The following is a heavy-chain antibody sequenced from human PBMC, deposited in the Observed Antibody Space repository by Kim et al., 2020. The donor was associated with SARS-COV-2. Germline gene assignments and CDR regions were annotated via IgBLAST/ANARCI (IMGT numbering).Heavy chain of an antibody. CDR2: ILSDGRT. Sequence: GGSLRLSCAASGLSVSDSHMNWVRQAPGKGLEWVSVILSDGRTHYEDSVKGRFTISRDGSKNMCYLQMSSLRAEDTAVYFCARDVKGDGYSHSDYWGQGTLVTVSS. D-gene: IGHD4-4*01. CDR3: ARDVKGDGYSHSDY. V-gene: IGHV3-53*01. CDR1: GLSVSDSH. J-gene: IGHJ4*02.